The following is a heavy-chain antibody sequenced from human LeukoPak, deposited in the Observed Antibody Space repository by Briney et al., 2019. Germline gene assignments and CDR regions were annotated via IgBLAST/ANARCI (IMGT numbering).Heavy chain of an antibody. CDR2: IKQDGSEK. CDR3: ARGPPGSSWYRRGAFDI. CDR1: GFTFSSYA. Sequence: PGGSLRLSCAASGFTFSSYAMNWVRQAPGKGLEWVANIKQDGSEKYYVDSVKGRFTISRDNAKNSLYLQMNSLRAEDTAVYYCARGPPGSSWYRRGAFDIWGQGTMVTVSS. V-gene: IGHV3-7*01. D-gene: IGHD6-13*01. J-gene: IGHJ3*02.